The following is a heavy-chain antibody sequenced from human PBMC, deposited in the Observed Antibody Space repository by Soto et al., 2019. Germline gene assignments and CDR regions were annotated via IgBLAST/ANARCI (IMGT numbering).Heavy chain of an antibody. V-gene: IGHV1-18*01. CDR2: INAYNGKT. CDR3: ARTLPPIDY. Sequence: QVQLVQSGAEVKKPGASVKVSCKASGYTFSSYGFSWVRQAPGQGLEWMGGINAYNGKTNYAQKLQGRDTMTTDTSTSTAYMELRSLRSDGTGVYYCARTLPPIDYWGQGTLVTVSS. D-gene: IGHD1-26*01. CDR1: GYTFSSYG. J-gene: IGHJ4*02.